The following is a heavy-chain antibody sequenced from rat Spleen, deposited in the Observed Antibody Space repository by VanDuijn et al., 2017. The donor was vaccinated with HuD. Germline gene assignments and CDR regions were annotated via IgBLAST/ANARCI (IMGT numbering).Heavy chain of an antibody. Sequence: EVQLVESGGGLVQPGRSLKLSCAASGFTFSDYGMAWVRQAPTKGLEWVATISYDGISTYYPDSVKGRFTVSRDNAKSTLYLQMDSLRSEDTATYYCARHPDYSNYFDYWGQGVMVTVSS. CDR1: GFTFSDYG. V-gene: IGHV5-29*01. CDR3: ARHPDYSNYFDY. D-gene: IGHD1-1*01. CDR2: ISYDGIST. J-gene: IGHJ2*01.